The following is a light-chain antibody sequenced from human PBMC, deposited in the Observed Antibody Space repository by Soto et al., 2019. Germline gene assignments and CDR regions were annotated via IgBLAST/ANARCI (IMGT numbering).Light chain of an antibody. V-gene: IGKV3-15*01. Sequence: ETVMTQSPATLSVSPGERATLSCRASQSINNNLAWYQQKPGQAPRLIMFRTSTRATGVPARFSGSGSETGLKPTLSSLQSGDFAVYYCQQYNNWPRATFGGGTKVEIK. CDR3: QQYNNWPRAT. J-gene: IGKJ4*01. CDR2: RTS. CDR1: QSINNN.